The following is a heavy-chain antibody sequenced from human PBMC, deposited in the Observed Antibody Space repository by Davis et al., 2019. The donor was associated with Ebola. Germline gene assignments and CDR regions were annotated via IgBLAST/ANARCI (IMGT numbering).Heavy chain of an antibody. Sequence: PGGSLRLSCAASGFTVSSNYMSWVRQAPGKGLEWVSVIYTGGSTHYADSVKGRFTISRDNSKNTLYLQMNSLRAEDTATYYCARYCHYTDCSYFDCWGQGTMVAVSS. CDR2: IYTGGST. D-gene: IGHD3-16*01. V-gene: IGHV3-53*01. J-gene: IGHJ4*02. CDR1: GFTVSSNY. CDR3: ARYCHYTDCSYFDC.